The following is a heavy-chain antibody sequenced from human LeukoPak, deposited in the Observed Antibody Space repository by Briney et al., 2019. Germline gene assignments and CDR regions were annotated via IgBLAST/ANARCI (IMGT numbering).Heavy chain of an antibody. V-gene: IGHV3-23*01. D-gene: IGHD4-23*01. CDR2: ITGSGGNT. Sequence: GGSLRLSCAASGFTLGSYAMTWVRQAPGKGLEWVSTITGSGGNTYYADSVKGRFTISRDNSKDTLYLQMNSLRAEDAAVYYCAKSFGGNSHDAFDVWGQRTVVTVSS. CDR3: AKSFGGNSHDAFDV. J-gene: IGHJ3*01. CDR1: GFTLGSYA.